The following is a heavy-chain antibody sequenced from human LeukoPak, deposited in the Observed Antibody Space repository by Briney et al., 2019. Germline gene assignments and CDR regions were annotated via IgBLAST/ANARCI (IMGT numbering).Heavy chain of an antibody. V-gene: IGHV3-23*01. CDR3: ARDGIEGAATWGQKDY. CDR2: ISGSGGSA. CDR1: GFTFNIYA. D-gene: IGHD1-26*01. J-gene: IGHJ4*02. Sequence: PGGSLRLSCAASGFTFNIYAMSWVRQAPGKGLKWVSAISGSGGSAFYADSVKGRFTISRDNSKNTLYLQMNSLRVEDTAIYYCARDGIEGAATWGQKDYWGQGTLVTVSS.